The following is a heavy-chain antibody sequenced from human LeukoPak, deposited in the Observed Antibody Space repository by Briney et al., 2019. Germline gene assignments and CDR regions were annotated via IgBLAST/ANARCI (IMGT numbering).Heavy chain of an antibody. V-gene: IGHV1-58*02. CDR3: AAETYSDNCFWFDP. CDR1: GFTFSTSA. CDR2: IVVGSGDT. J-gene: IGHJ5*02. Sequence: SVKVSCKTSGFTFSTSAIQWVRQARGQPLEWIGWIVVGSGDTRYAQKVQDRVTITRDMSTSTAYMELSSLRSEDTAVYYCAAETYSDNCFWFDPRGPGTLVTVSS. D-gene: IGHD1-1*01.